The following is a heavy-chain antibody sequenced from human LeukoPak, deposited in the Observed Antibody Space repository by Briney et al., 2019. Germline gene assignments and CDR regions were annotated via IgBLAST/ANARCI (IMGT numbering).Heavy chain of an antibody. CDR3: ARGRGIAARLVDY. D-gene: IGHD6-6*01. J-gene: IGHJ4*02. CDR1: GYTFTGYY. CDR2: INPNSGGT. V-gene: IGHV1-2*06. Sequence: GASVKVSCKASGYTFTGYYMHWGRQAPGQGLEWMGRINPNSGGTNYAQKFQGRVTMTSDTSISTAYMELSRLRSDDTAVYYCARGRGIAARLVDYWGQGTLVTVSS.